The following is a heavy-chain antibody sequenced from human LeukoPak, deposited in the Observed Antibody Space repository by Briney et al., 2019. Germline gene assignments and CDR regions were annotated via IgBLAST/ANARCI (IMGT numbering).Heavy chain of an antibody. D-gene: IGHD3-16*01. Sequence: PSETLSLTCTVSGGSISSGSYYWSWIRQPAGKGLEWIGRIYTSGSTNYNPSLKSRVTISVDTSKNQFSLKLSSVTAADTAVYYCARGIEPAWMGGGFDYWGQGTLVTVSS. J-gene: IGHJ4*02. V-gene: IGHV4-61*02. CDR3: ARGIEPAWMGGGFDY. CDR1: GGSISSGSYY. CDR2: IYTSGST.